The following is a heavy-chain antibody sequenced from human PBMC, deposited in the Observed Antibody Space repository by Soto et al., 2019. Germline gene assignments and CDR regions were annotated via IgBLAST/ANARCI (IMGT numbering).Heavy chain of an antibody. CDR3: AREEPASRHHAY. D-gene: IGHD1-26*01. CDR2: VSHSGST. CDR1: GGSFSDYY. Sequence: SETLSLTCAVYGGSFSDYYWSWIRQTPEKGLEWIGEVSHSGSTTYNPSLKNRVTIAIHTSKNQFSLTLNSVTAADTAMYFCAREEPASRHHAYWGQGTPVTGSS. J-gene: IGHJ4*02. V-gene: IGHV4-34*01.